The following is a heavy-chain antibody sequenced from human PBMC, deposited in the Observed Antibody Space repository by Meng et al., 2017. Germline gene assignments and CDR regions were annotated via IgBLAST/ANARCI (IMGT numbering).Heavy chain of an antibody. Sequence: QLQQWGAVLLKPSETLSLTCAVYGGSFSGYHWSWIRQPPGKGLEWIGEINHSGSTNYNPSLKSRVTISVDTSKNQFSLKLSSVTAADTAVYYCARRGIAARPFYYWGQGTLVTVSS. CDR1: GGSFSGYH. D-gene: IGHD6-6*01. J-gene: IGHJ4*02. CDR2: INHSGST. V-gene: IGHV4-34*01. CDR3: ARRGIAARPFYY.